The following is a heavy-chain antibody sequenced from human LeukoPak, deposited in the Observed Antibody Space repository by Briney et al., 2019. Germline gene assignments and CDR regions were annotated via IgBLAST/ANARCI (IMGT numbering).Heavy chain of an antibody. D-gene: IGHD3-3*01. CDR1: GDSVSSNSAA. Sequence: SQTLSLTCAISGDSVSSNSAAWNWIRQSPSRGLEWLGRTYYRSKLYNDYAVSVKSRITINPDTSKNQFSLQLNSVTPEDTAVYYCARDRGDSRITIFGVVNWFDPWGQGTLVTVSS. J-gene: IGHJ5*02. V-gene: IGHV6-1*01. CDR3: ARDRGDSRITIFGVVNWFDP. CDR2: TYYRSKLYN.